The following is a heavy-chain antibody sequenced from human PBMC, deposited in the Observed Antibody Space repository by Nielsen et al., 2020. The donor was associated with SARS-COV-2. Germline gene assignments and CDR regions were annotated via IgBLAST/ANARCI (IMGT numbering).Heavy chain of an antibody. Sequence: SETLSLTCTVSGGSVSSGSYYWSWIRQPPGQGPEWIGYIYYSGSTKYNPSLRSRVTISLDTSKNQFSLKLSSVTAADTAVYYCARNFEYYDFRSGSVTPHDALGIWGQGTMVTISS. CDR1: GGSVSSGSYY. CDR2: IYYSGST. J-gene: IGHJ3*02. CDR3: ARNFEYYDFRSGSVTPHDALGI. D-gene: IGHD3-3*01. V-gene: IGHV4-61*01.